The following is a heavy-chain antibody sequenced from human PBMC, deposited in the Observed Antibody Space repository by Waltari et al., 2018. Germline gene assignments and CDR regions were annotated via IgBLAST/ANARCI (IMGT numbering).Heavy chain of an antibody. CDR1: GYTFTDYT. CDR3: ARALLGLTNRLDV. CDR2: INTKNGHP. D-gene: IGHD4-17*01. V-gene: IGHV7-4-1*02. J-gene: IGHJ6*02. Sequence: QVQLAQSGSELKEPGASVKVSCRTSGYTFTDYTINWVRQAPGQGLECMGWINTKNGHPTYVQGFTGRFVFSLDTSVSTTYLQITGLKAEDTAVYFCARALLGLTNRLDVWGQGTTVTISS.